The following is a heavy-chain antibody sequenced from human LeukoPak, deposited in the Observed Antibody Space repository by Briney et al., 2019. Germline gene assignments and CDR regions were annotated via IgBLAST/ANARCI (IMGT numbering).Heavy chain of an antibody. CDR1: GFTFGSYS. D-gene: IGHD6-19*01. V-gene: IGHV3-21*01. Sequence: GGSLRLSCAASGFTFGSYSMNWVRQAPGKGLEWVSSISSSSSYIYYADSVKGRFTISRDNAKNSLYLQMNSLRAEDTAVYYCARRGYSSGPIDYWGQGTLVTVSS. J-gene: IGHJ4*02. CDR3: ARRGYSSGPIDY. CDR2: ISSSSSYI.